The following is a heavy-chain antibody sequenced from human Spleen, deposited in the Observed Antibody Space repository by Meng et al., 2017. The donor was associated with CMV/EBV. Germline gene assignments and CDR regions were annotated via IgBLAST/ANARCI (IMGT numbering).Heavy chain of an antibody. CDR1: GFTFDDYG. V-gene: IGHV3-20*04. CDR3: AGDPGIAASRDY. Sequence: GGSLRLSCAASGFTFDDYGMSWVRQAPGKGLEWVSGINWNGGSTGYADSVKGRFTISRDNAKSSLYLQMNSLRAEDTAVYYCAGDPGIAASRDYWGQGTLVTVSS. D-gene: IGHD6-13*01. CDR2: INWNGGST. J-gene: IGHJ4*02.